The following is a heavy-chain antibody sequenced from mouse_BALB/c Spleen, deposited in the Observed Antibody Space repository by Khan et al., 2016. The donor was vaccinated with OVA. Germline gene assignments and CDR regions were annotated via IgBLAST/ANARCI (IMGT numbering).Heavy chain of an antibody. CDR2: ITYSGST. CDR3: VRGRTY. Sequence: EVKLEESGPGLVKPSQSLSLTCTVTGYSITSDYAWNWIRQFPGNKLEWMGYITYSGSTSYIPSLKSRISITRDTSKNQIFLQLNSVTSEDTATYYCVRGRTYWGQGTLVTVSA. D-gene: IGHD3-3*01. CDR1: GYSITSDYA. J-gene: IGHJ3*01. V-gene: IGHV3-2*02.